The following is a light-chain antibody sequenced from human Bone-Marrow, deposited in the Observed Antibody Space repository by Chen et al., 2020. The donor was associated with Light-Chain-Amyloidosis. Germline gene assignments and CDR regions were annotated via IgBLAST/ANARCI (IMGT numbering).Light chain of an antibody. V-gene: IGLV3-21*02. CDR1: NIGYTS. J-gene: IGLJ3*02. CDR3: QVWDRSSDRPV. CDR2: DDS. Sequence: SYVLTQPSSVSVAPGQTATIACGGNNIGYTSVHWYQQTPGQAPLLVVYDDSDRPSGIPERVSGSNSGNTATLTISRVEAGDEADYYCQVWDRSSDRPVFGGGTKLTVL.